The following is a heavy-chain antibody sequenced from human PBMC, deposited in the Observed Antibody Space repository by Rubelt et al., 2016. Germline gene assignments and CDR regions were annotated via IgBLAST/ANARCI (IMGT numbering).Heavy chain of an antibody. CDR2: VSAYNGNT. J-gene: IGHJ4*02. D-gene: IGHD3-3*01. Sequence: SGAEVKKPGASVKVSCKASGYTFSNYGVTWVRQAPGQGLEWMGWVSAYNGNTNYVQKLQGRLTMTTDTSTNTAYMELSSLRSEDTAVYYCARSLSRSLEWAGDYWGQGSLVTVSS. V-gene: IGHV1-18*01. CDR1: GYTFSNYG. CDR3: ARSLSRSLEWAGDY.